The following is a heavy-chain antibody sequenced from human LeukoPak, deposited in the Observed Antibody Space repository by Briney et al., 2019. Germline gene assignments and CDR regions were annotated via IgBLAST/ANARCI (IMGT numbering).Heavy chain of an antibody. CDR3: ARPGSWGENYYFDH. CDR1: GGSISTYY. V-gene: IGHV4-59*08. CDR2: IHYSGST. D-gene: IGHD3-16*01. Sequence: SETLSLTCTVSGGSISTYYWSWLRQPPGKGLEWIGYIHYSGSTNYKSSLKSRVTMSVDTSKNQFSLKLSSVTAADTAVYYCARPGSWGENYYFDHWGQGTLVTVSS. J-gene: IGHJ4*02.